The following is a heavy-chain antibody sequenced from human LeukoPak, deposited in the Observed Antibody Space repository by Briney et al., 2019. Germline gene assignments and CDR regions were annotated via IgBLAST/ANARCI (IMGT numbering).Heavy chain of an antibody. CDR2: IYYSGST. CDR3: ARGELHYYGSGSWGPFDY. Sequence: PSETLSLTCTVSGGSISSGGYYWSWIRQHPGKGLEWIGYIYYSGSTYYNPSLKSRVTISVDTSKNQFSLKLSSVTAADTAVYYCARGELHYYGSGSWGPFDYWGQGTLVTVSS. V-gene: IGHV4-31*03. J-gene: IGHJ4*02. CDR1: GGSISSGGYY. D-gene: IGHD3-10*01.